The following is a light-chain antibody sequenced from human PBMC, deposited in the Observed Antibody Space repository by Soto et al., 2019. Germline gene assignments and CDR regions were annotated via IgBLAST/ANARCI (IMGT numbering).Light chain of an antibody. J-gene: IGKJ5*01. CDR3: QQAYSFPIT. V-gene: IGKV1D-12*01. Sequence: DIPVTQSPSSVSASLGNRVTITCRASQDIAGYLAWYQHKPGRTPELLIHGASRLQSGAPARFSGSGSGTDFTLSINSLQPEDCATDYCQQAYSFPITFGQGTRLEIK. CDR2: GAS. CDR1: QDIAGY.